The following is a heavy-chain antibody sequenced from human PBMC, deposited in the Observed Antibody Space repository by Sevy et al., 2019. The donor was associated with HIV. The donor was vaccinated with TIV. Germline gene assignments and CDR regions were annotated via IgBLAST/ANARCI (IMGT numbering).Heavy chain of an antibody. J-gene: IGHJ4*02. CDR2: VNGDGSST. V-gene: IGHV3-74*01. CDR1: GFTFSSYW. CDR3: GAANTWQDY. D-gene: IGHD2-15*01. Sequence: GGSLRLSCAASGFTFSSYWMHWVRQAPGKGPVWVSGVNGDGSSTNDADSVKGRFTMSRDSAKKRLYPQMNSMRAEETAVYFCGAANTWQDYWGQGTLVTVSS.